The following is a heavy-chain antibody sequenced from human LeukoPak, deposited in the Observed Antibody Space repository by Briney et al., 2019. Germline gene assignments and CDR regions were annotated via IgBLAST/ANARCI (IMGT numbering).Heavy chain of an antibody. V-gene: IGHV3-7*01. D-gene: IGHD3-10*01. CDR2: IKQDGSEK. J-gene: IGHJ5*01. Sequence: GGSLRLSCAASGFTFSSYWMSWVRQAPGKGLEWVANIKQDGSEKYYVDSVKGRFTISRDNAKNSLYLQMNSLRAEDTAVYYCTRVPRGHDNWFDPWGQGALVTVSS. CDR1: GFTFSSYW. CDR3: TRVPRGHDNWFDP.